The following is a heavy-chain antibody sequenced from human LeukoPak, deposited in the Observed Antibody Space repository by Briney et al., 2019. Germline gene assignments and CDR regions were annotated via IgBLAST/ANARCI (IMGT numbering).Heavy chain of an antibody. J-gene: IGHJ4*02. CDR1: RFTFSSYS. CDR2: ISSSSSTI. CDR3: ARATPQYCSSTSCYTGDY. Sequence: GGSLRLSCAASRFTFSSYSMNWVRQAPGKGLEWVSYISSSSSTIYYADSVKGRFTISRDNAKNSLYLQMNSLRAEDTAVYYCARATPQYCSSTSCYTGDYWGQGTLVTVSS. D-gene: IGHD2-2*02. V-gene: IGHV3-48*04.